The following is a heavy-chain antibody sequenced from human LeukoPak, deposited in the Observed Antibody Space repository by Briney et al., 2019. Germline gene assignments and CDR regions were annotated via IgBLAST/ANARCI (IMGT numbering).Heavy chain of an antibody. CDR2: IYYSGST. V-gene: IGHV4-39*07. D-gene: IGHD2-2*01. CDR1: GGSISSSSYY. Sequence: PSETLSLTCTVSGGSISSSSYYWGWIRQPPGKGLEWIGSIYYSGSTYYNPSLKSRVTISVDTSKNQFSLKLSSVTAADTAVYYCAREIVVPAARFDYWGQGTLVTVSS. J-gene: IGHJ4*02. CDR3: AREIVVPAARFDY.